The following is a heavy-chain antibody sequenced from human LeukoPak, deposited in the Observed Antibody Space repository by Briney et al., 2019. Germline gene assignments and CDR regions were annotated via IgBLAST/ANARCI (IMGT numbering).Heavy chain of an antibody. D-gene: IGHD3-10*01. Sequence: SQTLSLTCTVSGGSISSGVYYWSWIRQHPGKGLEWIGYIYYSGSTYYNPSLKSRVTISVDTSKNQFSLKLSSVTAADTAVYYCSGTMVRGVIISFDYWGQGTLVTVSS. CDR1: GGSISSGVYY. J-gene: IGHJ4*02. CDR2: IYYSGST. V-gene: IGHV4-31*03. CDR3: SGTMVRGVIISFDY.